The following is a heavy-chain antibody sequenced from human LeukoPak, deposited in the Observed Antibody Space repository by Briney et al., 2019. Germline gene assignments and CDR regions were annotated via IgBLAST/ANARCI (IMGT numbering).Heavy chain of an antibody. D-gene: IGHD6-6*01. Sequence: WASVKVSCKASGYDFINYGISWVRQAPGQGLEWMGWRSIYNGNTDYKLQGRVTMTTDTSTSTAYMEVRSLRSDDTAVYYCARGGPLPSGSSSREYYLDYWGQGTLVTVSS. CDR3: ARGGPLPSGSSSREYYLDY. V-gene: IGHV1-18*01. J-gene: IGHJ4*02. CDR2: RSIYNGNT. CDR1: GYDFINYG.